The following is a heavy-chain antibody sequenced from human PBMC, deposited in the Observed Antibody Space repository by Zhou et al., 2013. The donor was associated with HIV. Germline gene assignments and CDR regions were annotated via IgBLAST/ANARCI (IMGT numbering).Heavy chain of an antibody. J-gene: IGHJ4*02. CDR3: ARGRGSGSYWDY. D-gene: IGHD3-10*01. CDR2: IIPMFAPP. CDR1: GGTFRNYA. V-gene: IGHV1-69*05. Sequence: QVRLVQSGPAVMMPGSSVRVSCKASGGTFRNYAITWVRQAPGQGLEWVGGIIPMFAPPTYAHRFQGRVTVTTDESTSTAYMELSSLRSDDTAVYYCARGRGSGSYWDYWGQGTLVTVSS.